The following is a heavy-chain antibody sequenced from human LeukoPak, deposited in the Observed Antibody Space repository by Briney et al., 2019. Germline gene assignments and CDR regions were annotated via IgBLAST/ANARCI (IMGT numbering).Heavy chain of an antibody. V-gene: IGHV1-2*02. D-gene: IGHD3-3*01. CDR1: GYTFTGYY. Sequence: GASVKVSCKASGYTFTGYYMHWVRQAPGQGLEWMGWINPNSGGTNYAQKFQGRVTMTRDTSISTAYMELSRLRSDDTAVYYCARRSSNYDFWSGALDWFDPWGQGTLVTVSS. CDR2: INPNSGGT. CDR3: ARRSSNYDFWSGALDWFDP. J-gene: IGHJ5*02.